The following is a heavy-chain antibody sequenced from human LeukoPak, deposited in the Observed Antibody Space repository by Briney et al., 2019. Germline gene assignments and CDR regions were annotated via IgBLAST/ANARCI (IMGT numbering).Heavy chain of an antibody. CDR1: GGSISSYY. D-gene: IGHD5-24*01. J-gene: IGHJ4*02. V-gene: IGHV4-59*08. Sequence: SETLSLTCTVSGGSISSYYWSWIRQPPGKGLEYIGYIYYSGSTNYSPSLKSRVTISVDTSKNQFSLKLSSVTAADTAVYYCARRADGYKAPFDYWGQGTLVTVSS. CDR2: IYYSGST. CDR3: ARRADGYKAPFDY.